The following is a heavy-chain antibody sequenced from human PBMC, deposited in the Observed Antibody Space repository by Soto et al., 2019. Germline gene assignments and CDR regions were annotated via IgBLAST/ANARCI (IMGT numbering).Heavy chain of an antibody. D-gene: IGHD6-13*01. CDR1: GGSVSSGSYY. J-gene: IGHJ5*02. V-gene: IGHV4-61*01. CDR3: ARVGLSGAAAGIIWFDP. Sequence: SETLSLTCTVSGGSVSSGSYYWSWIRQPPGKGLEWIGYIYYSGSTNYNPSLKSRVTISVDTSKNQFSLKLSSVTAADTAVYYCARVGLSGAAAGIIWFDPWGQGTLVTVSS. CDR2: IYYSGST.